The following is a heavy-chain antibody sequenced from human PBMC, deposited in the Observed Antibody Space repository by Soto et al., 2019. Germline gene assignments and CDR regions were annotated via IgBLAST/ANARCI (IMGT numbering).Heavy chain of an antibody. CDR2: IYYRGST. Sequence: QVQLQESGPGLVKPSQTLALTCTVSGGSISSGDYYWSWIRQPPGKGLEWIGYIYYRGSTYYKPSLRSRVPLSVDASKHQFYLKQPSVTAADTAVYYCARGSYDSSGYYSYFFDYWGQGTRVTVSS. CDR3: ARGSYDSSGYYSYFFDY. V-gene: IGHV4-30-4*01. CDR1: GGSISSGDYY. D-gene: IGHD3-22*01. J-gene: IGHJ4*02.